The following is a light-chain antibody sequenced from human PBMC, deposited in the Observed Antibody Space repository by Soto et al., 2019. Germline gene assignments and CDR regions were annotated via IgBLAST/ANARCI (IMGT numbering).Light chain of an antibody. CDR3: QEYNTRPWT. CDR2: GAS. V-gene: IGKV3-15*01. J-gene: IGKJ1*01. CDR1: QSVNNN. Sequence: ETLMTQSPATLSVSPGEIATLSCRSSQSVNNNLAWYQQKLGQAPRVLIYGASTRATGIPARFTGSGSGTEFILTITSLQSEDSEVYYCQEYNTRPWTFGQGTKVDIK.